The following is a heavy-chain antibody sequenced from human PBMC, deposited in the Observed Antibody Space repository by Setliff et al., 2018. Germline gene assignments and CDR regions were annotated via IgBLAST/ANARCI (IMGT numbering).Heavy chain of an antibody. CDR1: GFISSDHY. Sequence: QPGGSLRLSCAASGFISSDHYMDWVRQAPGKGLEWVGRSRNRANSYTTEYAASVKGRFTISRDDSRNSLSLQMNSLTTEDTAVYYCARDGNNWNDLDYWGHGTLVTVSS. D-gene: IGHD1-20*01. J-gene: IGHJ4*01. CDR3: ARDGNNWNDLDY. CDR2: SRNRANSYTT. V-gene: IGHV3-72*01.